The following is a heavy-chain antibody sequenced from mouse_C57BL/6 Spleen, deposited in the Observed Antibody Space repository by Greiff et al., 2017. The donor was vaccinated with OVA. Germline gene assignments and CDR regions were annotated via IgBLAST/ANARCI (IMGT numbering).Heavy chain of an antibody. D-gene: IGHD2-3*01. J-gene: IGHJ3*01. Sequence: QVQLKQSGAELARPGASVKLSCKASGYTFTSYGISWVKQRTGQGLEWIGEIYPRSGNTYYNEKFKGKATLTADKSSSTAYMELRSLTSEDSAVYFCARGYDGYPPWFAYWGQGTLVTVSA. CDR2: IYPRSGNT. V-gene: IGHV1-81*01. CDR3: ARGYDGYPPWFAY. CDR1: GYTFTSYG.